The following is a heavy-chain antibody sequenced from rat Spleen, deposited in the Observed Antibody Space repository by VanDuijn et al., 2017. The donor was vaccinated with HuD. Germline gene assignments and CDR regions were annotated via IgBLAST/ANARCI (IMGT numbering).Heavy chain of an antibody. J-gene: IGHJ2*01. CDR1: GVTFSNYY. D-gene: IGHD1-3*01. CDR3: ASNGFLSFDY. V-gene: IGHV5-25*01. CDR2: ISNGGGNT. Sequence: EVQLVESGGDLVQPGRSLKLSCVASGVTFSNYYMAWVRQAPTKGLEWVASISNGGGNTYYRDSVKGRFTISRDNAKSTLYLQMDSLRSEDTAIYYCASNGFLSFDYWGQGVMVTVSS.